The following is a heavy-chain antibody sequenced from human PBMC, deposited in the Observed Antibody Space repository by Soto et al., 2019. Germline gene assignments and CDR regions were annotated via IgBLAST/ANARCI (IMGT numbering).Heavy chain of an antibody. CDR3: ARGLKSRQTYRDEYYFDF. V-gene: IGHV3-53*04. J-gene: IGHJ4*02. Sequence: PGGSLRLSCAASGFTVSSNYMSWVRQAPGKGLEWVSVIYSGGSTYYADSVKGRFTISRHNSKNTLYLQMNSLRAEDTAVYYCARGLKSRQTYRDEYYFDFWGQGTLVTVSS. CDR2: IYSGGST. CDR1: GFTVSSNY.